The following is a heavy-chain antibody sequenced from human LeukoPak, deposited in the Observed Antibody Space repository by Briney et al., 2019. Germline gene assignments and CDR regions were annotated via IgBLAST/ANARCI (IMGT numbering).Heavy chain of an antibody. CDR1: GGSISSYY. CDR2: IYYSGST. D-gene: IGHD3-10*01. CDR3: ARDSPYYYGSGSATYYMDV. V-gene: IGHV4-59*01. J-gene: IGHJ6*03. Sequence: SETLSLTCTVSGGSISSYYWSWIRQPPGKVLECIGYIYYSGSTNYNPSLKSRVTISVDTSKNQFSLKLSSVTAADTAVYYCARDSPYYYGSGSATYYMDVWGKGTTVTISS.